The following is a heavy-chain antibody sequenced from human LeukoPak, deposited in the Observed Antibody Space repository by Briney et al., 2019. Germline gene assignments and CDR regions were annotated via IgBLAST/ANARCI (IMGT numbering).Heavy chain of an antibody. D-gene: IGHD3-10*01. Sequence: SETLSLTCAVYGGSFSGYYWSWIRQPPGKGLEWIGEINHSGSTNYNPSLESRVTISVDTSKNQFSLKLSSVTAADTAVYYCARVFDSGSQAYFYYMDVWGKGTTVTISS. CDR3: ARVFDSGSQAYFYYMDV. V-gene: IGHV4-34*01. J-gene: IGHJ6*03. CDR1: GGSFSGYY. CDR2: INHSGST.